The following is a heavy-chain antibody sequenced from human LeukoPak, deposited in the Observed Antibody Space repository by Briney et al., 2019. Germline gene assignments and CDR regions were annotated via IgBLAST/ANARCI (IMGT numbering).Heavy chain of an antibody. CDR1: GFDFGAYE. Sequence: GGSLRFSCAASGFDFGAYEMNWVRQAPGKGLEWVAYFAGSDTTKYYADSVRGRFTISRDNAKNSLYLQMNSLRAEDTALYYCTTLGYHLDSWGQGTLVTVSS. V-gene: IGHV3-48*03. CDR2: FAGSDTTK. CDR3: TTLGYHLDS. D-gene: IGHD3-22*01. J-gene: IGHJ4*02.